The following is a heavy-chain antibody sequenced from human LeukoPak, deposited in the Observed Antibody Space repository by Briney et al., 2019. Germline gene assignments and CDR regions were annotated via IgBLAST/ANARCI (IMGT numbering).Heavy chain of an antibody. D-gene: IGHD3-22*01. CDR3: ANPRTSGYYDSSGYRY. V-gene: IGHV1-69*04. J-gene: IGHJ4*02. Sequence: EASVKVSCKASGGTFSSYAISWVRQAPGQGLEWMGRIIPILGIANYAQKFQGRVTITADKSTSTAYMELSSLRSEDTAVYYCANPRTSGYYDSSGYRYWGQGTLVTVSS. CDR2: IIPILGIA. CDR1: GGTFSSYA.